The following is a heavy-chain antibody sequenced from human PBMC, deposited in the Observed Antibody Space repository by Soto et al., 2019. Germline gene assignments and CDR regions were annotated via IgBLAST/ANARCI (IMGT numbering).Heavy chain of an antibody. D-gene: IGHD6-19*01. J-gene: IGHJ6*02. CDR2: ISGSGGST. V-gene: IGHV3-23*01. Sequence: GVSLRLSCAASGFPYTNYWMHWVRQAPGKGLEWVSAISGSGGSTYYADSVKGRFTISRDNSKNTLYLQMNSLRAEDTAVYYCEKDREISGSGSILGPGGMDVWGQGNTVTV. CDR1: GFPYTNYW. CDR3: EKDREISGSGSILGPGGMDV.